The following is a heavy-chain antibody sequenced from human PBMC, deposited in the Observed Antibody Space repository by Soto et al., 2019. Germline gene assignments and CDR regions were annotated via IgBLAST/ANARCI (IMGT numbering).Heavy chain of an antibody. CDR1: GYTFTSYA. CDR3: ARDYRAWGRLWFGELFTEDYYYYYMDV. Sequence: ASVKVSCKASGYTFTSYAMHWVRQAPGQRLEWMGWINAGNGNTKYSQKFQGRVTITRDTSASTAYMELSSLRSEDTAVYYCARDYRAWGRLWFGELFTEDYYYYYMDVWGKGTTVTVSS. CDR2: INAGNGNT. D-gene: IGHD3-10*01. J-gene: IGHJ6*03. V-gene: IGHV1-3*01.